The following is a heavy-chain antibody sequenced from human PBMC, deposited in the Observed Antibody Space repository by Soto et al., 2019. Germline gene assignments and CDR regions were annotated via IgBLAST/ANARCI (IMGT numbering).Heavy chain of an antibody. CDR2: IIPIFGTA. V-gene: IGHV1-69*13. J-gene: IGHJ6*02. Sequence: GASVKVSCKASGGTFSSYAISSVRQAPGQGLEWMGGIIPIFGTANYAQNFQGRVTITADESTSTAYMELSSLRSEDTAVYYCARGYGSSGSKVWDVWGQGTTVTVSS. CDR1: GGTFSSYA. D-gene: IGHD3-22*01. CDR3: ARGYGSSGSKVWDV.